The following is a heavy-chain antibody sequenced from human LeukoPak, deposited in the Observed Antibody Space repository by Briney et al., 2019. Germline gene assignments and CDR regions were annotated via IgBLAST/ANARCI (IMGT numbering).Heavy chain of an antibody. CDR3: SSTAWELLWDDALDI. CDR2: IKSKSDGETR. V-gene: IGHV3-15*01. D-gene: IGHD1-26*01. J-gene: IGHJ3*02. CDR1: GFSFTNAW. Sequence: KSGGSLRLSCAASGFSFTNAWMTWVRHAPGKGLEWVGRIKSKSDGETRDYGAPVQGRFTISRDDSKNTVYLQMNRLKTQDTAMYFCSSTAWELLWDDALDIWGRGTMVAVSS.